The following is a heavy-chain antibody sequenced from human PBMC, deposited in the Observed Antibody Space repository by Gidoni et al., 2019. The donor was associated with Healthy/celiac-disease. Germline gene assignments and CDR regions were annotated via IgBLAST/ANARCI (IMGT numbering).Heavy chain of an antibody. CDR2: ISWNSGSI. CDR3: AKDRGAYCSSTSCFYYFDY. J-gene: IGHJ4*02. V-gene: IGHV3-9*01. CDR1: GFTFDDYA. D-gene: IGHD2-2*01. Sequence: EVQLVESGGGLVQPGRSLRLSCAASGFTFDDYAMPWVRQAPGKGLEWVSGISWNSGSIGYADSVKGRFTISRDNAKNSLYLQMNSLRAEDTALYYCAKDRGAYCSSTSCFYYFDYWGQGTLVTVSS.